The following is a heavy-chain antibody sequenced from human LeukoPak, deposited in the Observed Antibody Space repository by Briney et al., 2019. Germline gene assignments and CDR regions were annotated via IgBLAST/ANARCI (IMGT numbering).Heavy chain of an antibody. V-gene: IGHV3-33*01. CDR3: ARWHDYGRHLDY. CDR1: GSTFSDYG. J-gene: IGHJ4*02. CDR2: IRNDGSDR. D-gene: IGHD4-17*01. Sequence: GRSLRLSCVASGSTFSDYGMHWVRQAPGKGLEWVAVIRNDGSDRYYADSVKGRFTISRDNSKNTLYLQMNSLRAEDTAVYYCARWHDYGRHLDYWGQGTLVTVSS.